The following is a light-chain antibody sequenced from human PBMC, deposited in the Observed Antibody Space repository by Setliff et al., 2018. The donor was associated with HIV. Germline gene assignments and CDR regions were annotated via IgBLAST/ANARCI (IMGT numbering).Light chain of an antibody. J-gene: IGLJ1*01. CDR1: SSDVGSYNR. CDR3: SSYTSISTYV. V-gene: IGLV2-18*02. CDR2: EVN. Sequence: QSALTQPPSVSGSPGQSVTISCTGTSSDVGSYNRVSWYQQPPGTAPKRMIYEVNNRPSGVPDRFSGSKSGNTASLTISGLQAEDEADYYCSSYTSISTYVFGTGTKVTVL.